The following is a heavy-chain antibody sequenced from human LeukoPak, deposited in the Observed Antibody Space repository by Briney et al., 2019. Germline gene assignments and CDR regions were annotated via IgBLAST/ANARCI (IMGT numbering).Heavy chain of an antibody. CDR3: ARGHTRRSFDY. CDR2: INHSGST. V-gene: IGHV4-34*01. Sequence: SETLSLTCAVYGGSFSGYYWSWIRQPPGKGLEWIGEINHSGSTNYNPSLKSRVTISVDTSKNQFSLKLSSVTAADTAVYYRARGHTRRSFDYRGQGTLVTVSS. J-gene: IGHJ4*02. CDR1: GGSFSGYY.